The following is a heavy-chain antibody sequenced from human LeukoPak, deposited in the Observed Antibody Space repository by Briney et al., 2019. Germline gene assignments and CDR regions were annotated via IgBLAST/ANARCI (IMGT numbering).Heavy chain of an antibody. V-gene: IGHV3-11*01. CDR1: GFTFSDYY. J-gene: IGHJ4*02. D-gene: IGHD2-15*01. Sequence: KPGGSLRLSCAASGFTFSDYYMSWIRQAPGKGLEWVSYISSSGSTIYYADSVKGRFTISRDNAKNSLYLQMNSLRAEDTALYYCAKVTVSRYSCSGGICYSYDYWGQGTLVTVSS. CDR2: ISSSGSTI. CDR3: AKVTVSRYSCSGGICYSYDY.